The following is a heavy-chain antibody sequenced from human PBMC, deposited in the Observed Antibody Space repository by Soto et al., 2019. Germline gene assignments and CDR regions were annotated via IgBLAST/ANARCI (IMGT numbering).Heavy chain of an antibody. CDR1: GYTFTSYY. J-gene: IGHJ4*02. V-gene: IGHV1-46*01. D-gene: IGHD1-1*01. Sequence: ASVKVSCKASGYTFTSYYMHWVRQAPGQGLEWMGIINPSGGSTSYAQKFQGRATMTRDTSTSTVYMELSSLRSEDTAVYYCATTNWNDGSRFDYWGQGTLVTVSS. CDR2: INPSGGST. CDR3: ATTNWNDGSRFDY.